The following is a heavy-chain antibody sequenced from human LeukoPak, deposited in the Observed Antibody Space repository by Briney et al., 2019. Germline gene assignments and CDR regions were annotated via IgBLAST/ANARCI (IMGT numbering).Heavy chain of an antibody. CDR2: ISSSGGTI. Sequence: GGSLRLSCAASGFTVSSNYMSWIRQAPGKGLEWVSYISSSGGTIYYADSVKGRFTISRDNAKNSLYLQMNSLRAEDTAVYYCARAGVIAAPIDAFDIWGQGTMVTVSS. D-gene: IGHD6-6*01. CDR3: ARAGVIAAPIDAFDI. CDR1: GFTVSSNY. J-gene: IGHJ3*02. V-gene: IGHV3-11*04.